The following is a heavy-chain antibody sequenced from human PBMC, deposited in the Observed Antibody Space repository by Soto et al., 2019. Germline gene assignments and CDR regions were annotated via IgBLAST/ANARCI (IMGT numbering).Heavy chain of an antibody. V-gene: IGHV3-66*01. CDR1: GFTLSNNY. CDR3: ARDGTYNWV. D-gene: IGHD1-1*01. Sequence: EVQLVESGGGLVQPGGSLRLSFSASGFTLSNNYMRWVRQAPGKGLEWVSLIYSGGATYYADSVKGRFTISRDNSKNTLYLQMNSLRAEDTAVYYCARDGTYNWVGGQGILVTVSS. J-gene: IGHJ4*02. CDR2: IYSGGAT.